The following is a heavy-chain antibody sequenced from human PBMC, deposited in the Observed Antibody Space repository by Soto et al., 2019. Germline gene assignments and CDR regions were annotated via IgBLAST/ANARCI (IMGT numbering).Heavy chain of an antibody. CDR1: GYTFTNYD. J-gene: IGHJ6*04. CDR3: ARVRRSPYGVEV. Sequence: ASVKVSCKASGYTFTNYDITCVRQAAGQGLEWVGWVNPNSGYTAYAQKFVGRVTMTRNTPLRTAYMELSSLTSGDTAVYYCARVRRSPYGVEVWGKGNTVTVSA. CDR2: VNPNSGYT. D-gene: IGHD3-16*01. V-gene: IGHV1-8*01.